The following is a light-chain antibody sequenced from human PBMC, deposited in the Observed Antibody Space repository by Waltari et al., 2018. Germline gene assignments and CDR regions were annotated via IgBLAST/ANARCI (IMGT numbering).Light chain of an antibody. CDR3: AAWDDSLNGQV. Sequence: QSVLTQPPSVSGAPRERVTISCSGSSFNIGNNVVNWYQQLPGKAPKLLIYYDDLVPSGVSDRFSGSKSGTSASLAITGLQSDDEADYYCAAWDDSLNGQVFGTGTKVTVL. CDR1: SFNIGNNV. J-gene: IGLJ1*01. V-gene: IGLV1-36*01. CDR2: YDD.